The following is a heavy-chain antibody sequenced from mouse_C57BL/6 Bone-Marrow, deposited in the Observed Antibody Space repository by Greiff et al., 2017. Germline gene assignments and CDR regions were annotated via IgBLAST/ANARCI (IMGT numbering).Heavy chain of an antibody. D-gene: IGHD1-1*01. CDR3: ARQEVNYDSSPMDY. CDR2: IHPNSGST. CDR1: GYTFTSYW. J-gene: IGHJ4*01. V-gene: IGHV1-64*01. Sequence: QVQLQQPGAELVKPGASVKLSCKASGYTFTSYWMHWVKQRPGQGLEWIGMIHPNSGSTNYNEKFKSKATLTVDKSSSTAYMQLSSLTSEYSAVYYCARQEVNYDSSPMDYWGQGTSVTVSS.